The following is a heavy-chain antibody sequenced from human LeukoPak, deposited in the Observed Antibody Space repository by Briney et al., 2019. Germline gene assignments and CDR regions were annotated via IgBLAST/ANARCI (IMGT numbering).Heavy chain of an antibody. CDR1: GFTFSSYW. V-gene: IGHV3-7*01. D-gene: IGHD3-10*01. CDR3: ARADAVRGVIPTYGMDV. Sequence: PAGGSLRLSCAASGFTFSSYWMSWVRQAPGKGLEWVANIKQDGSEKYYVDSVKGRFTISRDNAKNSLYLQMNSLRAEDTAVYYCARADAVRGVIPTYGMDVWGQGTTVTVSS. J-gene: IGHJ6*02. CDR2: IKQDGSEK.